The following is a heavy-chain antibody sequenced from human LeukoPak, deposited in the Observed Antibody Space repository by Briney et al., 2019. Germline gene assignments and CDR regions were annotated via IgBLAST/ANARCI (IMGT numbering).Heavy chain of an antibody. J-gene: IGHJ4*02. CDR3: ARVSKSGHYYDSSPFDY. CDR1: GYSFTSYW. Sequence: GESLKISCKGSGYSFTSYWIGWVRQMPGKGLEWMGIIYPGDSETRYSPTFQGQVTTSADKSISTPYLQWSSLKASDTAMYYCARVSKSGHYYDSSPFDYWGQGTLVTVSS. D-gene: IGHD3-22*01. CDR2: IYPGDSET. V-gene: IGHV5-51*01.